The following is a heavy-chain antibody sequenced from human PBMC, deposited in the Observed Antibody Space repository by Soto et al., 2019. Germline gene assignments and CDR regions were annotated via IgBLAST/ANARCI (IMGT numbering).Heavy chain of an antibody. V-gene: IGHV1-69*01. J-gene: IGHJ4*02. D-gene: IGHD1-26*01. CDR2: IIPIFGSR. CDR3: ARGGRLVGATTHFDY. CDR1: GGTFSTQA. Sequence: QVQLVQSGPEVKKPGTSVKVSCKASGGTFSTQAINWVRQAPGQGLEWMGGIIPIFGSRNYAHKFRGRLTITADESTTTASMELSSLSSEDTAVYFSARGGRLVGATTHFDYGGQGTLVTVSS.